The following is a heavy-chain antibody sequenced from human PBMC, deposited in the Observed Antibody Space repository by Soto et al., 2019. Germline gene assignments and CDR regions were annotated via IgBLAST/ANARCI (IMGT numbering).Heavy chain of an antibody. CDR2: IWYDGSNK. V-gene: IGHV3-33*01. D-gene: IGHD3-10*01. CDR1: GFTFSSYG. CDR3: ARVGVVTMVRGEIDY. J-gene: IGHJ4*02. Sequence: QVQLVESGGGVVQPGRSLRLSCAASGFTFSSYGMHWVRQAPGKGLEWVAVIWYDGSNKYYADSVKGRFTISRDNSKNTLYLQMNSLRAEDTAVYYYARVGVVTMVRGEIDYWGQGTLVTVSS.